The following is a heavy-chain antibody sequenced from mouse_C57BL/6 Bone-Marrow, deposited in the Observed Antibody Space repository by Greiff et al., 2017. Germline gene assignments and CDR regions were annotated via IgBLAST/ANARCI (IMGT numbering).Heavy chain of an antibody. Sequence: QVQLKQSGAELMKPGASVKLSCKATGYTFTGYWIEWVKQRPGHGLEWIGEILPGSGSTNYNEKFKGKATFTADTSSNTAYMQLSSLTAEDSAIYYCARGGVWVRRRGDYYAMDYWGQGTSVTVSS. CDR2: ILPGSGST. CDR1: GYTFTGYW. D-gene: IGHD2-14*01. V-gene: IGHV1-9*01. J-gene: IGHJ4*01. CDR3: ARGGVWVRRRGDYYAMDY.